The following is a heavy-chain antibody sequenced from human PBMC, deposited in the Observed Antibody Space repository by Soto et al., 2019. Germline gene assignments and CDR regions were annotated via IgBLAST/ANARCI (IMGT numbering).Heavy chain of an antibody. D-gene: IGHD5-12*01. CDR3: ARGEGYIFDY. V-gene: IGHV1-8*01. Sequence: QVQLVQSGAEVKKPGASVKVSCKPSGYTFISYDINWVRQATGQGLEWMGWINPNTGDTGSAQKFQGRVTMTRNTAINTANRELRSLRSDDTAVYFCARGEGYIFDYRGQGTVVTVSS. CDR2: INPNTGDT. J-gene: IGHJ4*02. CDR1: GYTFISYD.